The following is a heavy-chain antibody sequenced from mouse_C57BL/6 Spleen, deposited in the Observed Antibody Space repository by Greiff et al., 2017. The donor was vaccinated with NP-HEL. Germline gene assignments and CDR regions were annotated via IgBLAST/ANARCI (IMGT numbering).Heavy chain of an antibody. D-gene: IGHD1-1*01. J-gene: IGHJ2*01. CDR1: GFTFSDYG. CDR2: ISSGSSTI. V-gene: IGHV5-17*01. CDR3: ARRKDYGSSGDYFDY. Sequence: DVQLVESGGGLVKPGGSLKLSCAASGFTFSDYGMHWVRQAPEKGLEWVAYISSGSSTIYYADTVKGRFTISRDNAKNTLFLQMTSLRSEDTAMYYCARRKDYGSSGDYFDYWGQGTTLTVSS.